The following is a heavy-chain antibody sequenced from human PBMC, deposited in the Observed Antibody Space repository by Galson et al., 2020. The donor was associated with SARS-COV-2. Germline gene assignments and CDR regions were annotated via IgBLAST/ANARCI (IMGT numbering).Heavy chain of an antibody. CDR2: IIPIFGTA. CDR3: ARGDCWGGMVLGDYYYYYMDV. CDR1: GGTLSSYA. V-gene: IGHV1-69*13. J-gene: IGHJ6*03. Sequence: SVKVSCKASGGTLSSYAISWVRQAPGQGLEWMGGIIPIFGTANYAQKFQGSVTITADESTSTAYMELSSLRSEDTAVYYCARGDCWGGMVLGDYYYYYMDVWGKGTTVTVSS. D-gene: IGHD2-15*01.